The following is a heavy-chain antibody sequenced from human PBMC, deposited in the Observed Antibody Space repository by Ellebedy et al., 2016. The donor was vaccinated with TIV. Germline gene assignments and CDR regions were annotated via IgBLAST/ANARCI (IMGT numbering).Heavy chain of an antibody. Sequence: SLKISCAASGFTFDDYAMHWVRQAPGKGLEWVSGISWNSGSIGYADSVKGRFTISRDNAKNSLYLQMNSLRAEDTALYYCVRHRGYNFDVWGQGTMVTVAS. J-gene: IGHJ3*01. D-gene: IGHD1-14*01. CDR1: GFTFDDYA. V-gene: IGHV3-9*01. CDR3: VRHRGYNFDV. CDR2: ISWNSGSI.